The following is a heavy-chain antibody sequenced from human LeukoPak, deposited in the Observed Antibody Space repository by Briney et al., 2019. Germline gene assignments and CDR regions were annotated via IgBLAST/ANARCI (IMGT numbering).Heavy chain of an antibody. Sequence: SVKVSCKASGGTFSSYAISWVRQAPGQGLEWMGRIIPILGIANYAQKFQGRVTITADKSTSTAYMELSSLRSEDTAVYYCARDLDSSGHLLWGQGTLVTVSS. J-gene: IGHJ4*02. CDR3: ARDLDSSGHLL. CDR1: GGTFSSYA. CDR2: IIPILGIA. D-gene: IGHD6-19*01. V-gene: IGHV1-69*04.